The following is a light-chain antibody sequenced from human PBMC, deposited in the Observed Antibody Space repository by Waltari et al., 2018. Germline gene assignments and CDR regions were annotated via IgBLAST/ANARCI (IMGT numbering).Light chain of an antibody. Sequence: QSALTQPPSASGSPGQSVTLSCTGSSSDVVAYNFVSWYQQHPGKAPKLIIYGGNKRPSGVPDRFSGSKSGNTASLTVSGLQAEDEADYYCNSFARSTGSDSWVFGGGTKLTVL. CDR1: SSDVVAYNF. CDR2: GGN. CDR3: NSFARSTGSDSWV. V-gene: IGLV2-8*01. J-gene: IGLJ3*02.